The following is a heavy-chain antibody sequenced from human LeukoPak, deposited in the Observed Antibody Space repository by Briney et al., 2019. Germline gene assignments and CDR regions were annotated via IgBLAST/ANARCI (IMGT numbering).Heavy chain of an antibody. CDR1: GFSISTYD. Sequence: VGSLRLSCAASGFSISTYDRHWVRQAPGKGLEWVTVIRYDGSNKYYADSVKGRFTISRDNSKHTVYLQMNSLRAEDTGVYYCAKEYNYYFDYWGQGTLVTVSS. CDR2: IRYDGSNK. CDR3: AKEYNYYFDY. J-gene: IGHJ4*02. D-gene: IGHD1-1*01. V-gene: IGHV3-30*02.